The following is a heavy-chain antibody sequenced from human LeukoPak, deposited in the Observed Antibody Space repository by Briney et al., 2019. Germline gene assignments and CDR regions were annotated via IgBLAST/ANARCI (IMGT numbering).Heavy chain of an antibody. V-gene: IGHV1-69*06. D-gene: IGHD2-8*01. CDR1: GGTFSSYA. Sequence: GASVKVSCKASGGTFSSYAISWVRQAPGQGLEWMGGIIPIFGTANYAQKFQGRVTITADKSASTAYMELSSLRSEDTAVYYCARALGLGYCTNGVCPNDAFDIWGQGTMVTVSS. J-gene: IGHJ3*02. CDR2: IIPIFGTA. CDR3: ARALGLGYCTNGVCPNDAFDI.